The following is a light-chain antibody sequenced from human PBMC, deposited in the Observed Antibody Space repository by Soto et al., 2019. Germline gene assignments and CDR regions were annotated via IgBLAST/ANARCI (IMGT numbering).Light chain of an antibody. J-gene: IGLJ1*01. Sequence: QSALTQPPSASGSPGQSVTISCTGTSSDVGGYIFVSWYQQHPGKVPKLIIYDVNKRPSGVPDRFSGSKYGNTASLTVSGLQAEDEGDYYCVSFAGGTYVFGNGTKVTVL. CDR2: DVN. CDR3: VSFAGGTYV. V-gene: IGLV2-8*01. CDR1: SSDVGGYIF.